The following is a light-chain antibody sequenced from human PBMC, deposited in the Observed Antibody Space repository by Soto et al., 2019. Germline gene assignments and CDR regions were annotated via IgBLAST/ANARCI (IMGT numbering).Light chain of an antibody. J-gene: IGKJ2*01. CDR3: QQYNNWPPYT. V-gene: IGKV3-15*01. Sequence: EIVLTQSPGTLSLSPGARATLSCRASQSVSSNLAWYQQKPGQAPRLLIYRASTRATGIPARFSGSGSGTEFTLTISSLQSEDFAVYYCQQYNNWPPYTFGQGTKLEIK. CDR2: RAS. CDR1: QSVSSN.